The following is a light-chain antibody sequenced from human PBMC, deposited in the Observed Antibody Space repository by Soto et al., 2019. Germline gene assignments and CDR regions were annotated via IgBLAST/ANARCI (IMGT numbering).Light chain of an antibody. J-gene: IGKJ1*01. CDR2: DAS. CDR1: QSVSSY. Sequence: ETVLTQSPATLSLSPGERATLSCRASQSVSSYLAWYQQKPGQAPRLLIYDASSRATGIPARFSGSGSGTYFTLTISSLEPEDFAVYYCQQRSDWPWTFGQGTKVEIK. V-gene: IGKV3-11*01. CDR3: QQRSDWPWT.